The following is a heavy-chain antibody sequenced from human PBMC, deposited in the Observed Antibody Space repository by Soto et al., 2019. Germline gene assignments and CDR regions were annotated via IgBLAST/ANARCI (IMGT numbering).Heavy chain of an antibody. J-gene: IGHJ4*02. CDR3: SRDLGNYDSGSGYFDY. Sequence: QVQLVESGGGVVQPGRSLRLSCAASGFTFSSYGFHWVRQAPGKGLEWVALIWYDGSNKYYADSVRGRFTISRDKSKNTLYLQMNSLRVEDTAVYYCSRDLGNYDSGSGYFDYWGQGTLVTVSS. V-gene: IGHV3-33*01. CDR1: GFTFSSYG. D-gene: IGHD3-10*01. CDR2: IWYDGSNK.